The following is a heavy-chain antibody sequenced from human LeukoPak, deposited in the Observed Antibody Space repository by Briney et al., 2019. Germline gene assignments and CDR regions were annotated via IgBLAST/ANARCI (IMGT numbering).Heavy chain of an antibody. CDR3: ARDKSRMVRGADDY. CDR2: IKQDGSEK. D-gene: IGHD3-10*01. J-gene: IGHJ4*02. CDR1: GFTFSSYW. Sequence: GGSLRLSCAASGFTFSSYWMSRVRQAPGKGLEWVANIKQDGSEKYYVDSVKGRFTISRDNAKNSLYLQMNSLRAEDTAVYYCARDKSRMVRGADDYWGQGTLVTVSS. V-gene: IGHV3-7*01.